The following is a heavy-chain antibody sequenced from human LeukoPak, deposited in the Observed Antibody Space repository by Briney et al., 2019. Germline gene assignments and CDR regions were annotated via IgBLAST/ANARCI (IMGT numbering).Heavy chain of an antibody. V-gene: IGHV4-59*01. D-gene: IGHD3-22*01. CDR2: IYYSGST. Sequence: SETLSLTCTVSGGSISSYYWSWIRQPPGKGLEWIGYIYYSGSTNYNPSLKSRVTISVDTSKNQFSLKLSSVTAADTAVYYCARDPAYDSSGYGFDPWGQGTLVTVSS. J-gene: IGHJ5*02. CDR1: GGSISSYY. CDR3: ARDPAYDSSGYGFDP.